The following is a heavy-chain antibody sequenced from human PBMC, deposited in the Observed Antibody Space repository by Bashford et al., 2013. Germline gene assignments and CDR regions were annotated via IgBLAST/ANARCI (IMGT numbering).Heavy chain of an antibody. CDR1: WIHFFSYW. J-gene: IGHJ4*02. V-gene: IGHV3-7*01. D-gene: IGHD6-19*01. CDR2: IKPDGSVK. CDR3: ASGHGSGWVF. Sequence: GGPVRLSCAASWIHFFSYWSELGPPGRPGRGLEWVANIKPDGSVKLYVDSVKGRFTISRDNAKNSLYLQMNSLIVEDTAVYYCASGHGSGWVFWGRGTQVTVSS.